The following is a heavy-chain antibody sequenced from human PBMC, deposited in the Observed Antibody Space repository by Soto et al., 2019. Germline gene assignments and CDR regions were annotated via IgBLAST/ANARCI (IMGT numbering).Heavy chain of an antibody. V-gene: IGHV3-21*01. CDR1: GFTFSSYS. J-gene: IGHJ6*03. CDR3: ARASISAAAGNTANNYYYYYMDV. D-gene: IGHD6-13*01. CDR2: ISSSSSYI. Sequence: EVQLVESGGGLVKPGGSLRLSCAASGFTFSSYSMNWVRQAPGKGLEWVSSISSSSSYIYYADSVKGRFTISRDKAKNSLYLQMNSLRAEDTAVYYCARASISAAAGNTANNYYYYYMDVWGKGTTVTVSS.